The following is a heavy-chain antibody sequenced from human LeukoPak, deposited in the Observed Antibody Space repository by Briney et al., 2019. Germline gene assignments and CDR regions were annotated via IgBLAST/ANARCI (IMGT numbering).Heavy chain of an antibody. CDR3: ARGLPLVSRSWYPFDP. J-gene: IGHJ5*02. Sequence: ASVKVSSKASGYIFFNYGINWVRQAPGQGLEWMGWISPNNGNTDFARNFQDRVTMTTDTSTSTVYMELRSLRSDDTAVYYCARGLPLVSRSWYPFDPWGQGTLVTVSS. D-gene: IGHD6-13*01. CDR2: ISPNNGNT. CDR1: GYIFFNYG. V-gene: IGHV1-18*01.